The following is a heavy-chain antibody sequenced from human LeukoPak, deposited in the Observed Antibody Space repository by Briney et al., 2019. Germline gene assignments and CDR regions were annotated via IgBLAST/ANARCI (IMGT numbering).Heavy chain of an antibody. CDR1: GFTFSDYY. D-gene: IGHD2-2*01. CDR3: ARARYCSSTSCWFDP. V-gene: IGHV3-11*01. Sequence: PGGSLRLSCAASGFTFSDYYMSWIRQAPRKGLEWVSYISSSGSTIYYADSVKGRFTISRDNAKNSLYLQMNSLRAEDTAVYYCARARYCSSTSCWFDPWGQGTLVTVSS. J-gene: IGHJ5*02. CDR2: ISSSGSTI.